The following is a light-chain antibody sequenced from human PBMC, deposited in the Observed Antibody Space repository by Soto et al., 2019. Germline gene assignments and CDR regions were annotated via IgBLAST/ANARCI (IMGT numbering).Light chain of an antibody. Sequence: ESVFTQSPRTLSLSPGDIATPSYRASQNVGSRYLAWYQQKPGQAPSLLIYGTSNRATGIPDRFSGRGSGTDFSLTISSLELGDLAVYYCQQYGSSPRTFGQGTKVDI. J-gene: IGKJ1*01. CDR2: GTS. CDR1: QNVGSRY. CDR3: QQYGSSPRT. V-gene: IGKV3-20*01.